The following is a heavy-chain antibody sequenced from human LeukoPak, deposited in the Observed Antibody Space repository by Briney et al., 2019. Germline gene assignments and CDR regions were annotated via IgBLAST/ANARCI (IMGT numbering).Heavy chain of an antibody. D-gene: IGHD3-10*01. J-gene: IGHJ4*02. CDR3: ARDSMVRGVH. CDR1: GFTVSSNY. Sequence: PSGGSLRLSCAASGFTVSSNYMSWVRQAPGKGLEWVSVIYSGGSTYYADSVKGRFTISRDNSKNTLYLQMNSLRAEDTAVYYCARDSMVRGVHWGQGTLVTVSS. CDR2: IYSGGST. V-gene: IGHV3-53*01.